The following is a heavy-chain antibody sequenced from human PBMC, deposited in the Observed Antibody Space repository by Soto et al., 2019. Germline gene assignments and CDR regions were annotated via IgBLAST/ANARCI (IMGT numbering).Heavy chain of an antibody. CDR3: AREYNWTSIYYGMDV. CDR2: ITPIFGTA. CDR1: GRTFSIYA. Sequence: QVQLVQSGAEVKKPGSSVKVSCKASGRTFSIYAISWVRQAPGQGPEWMGGITPIFGTANYAQKFQGRGTITADESTNTAYMELSSLRSEDTAVYYCAREYNWTSIYYGMDVWGQGTTVTVSS. D-gene: IGHD1-20*01. J-gene: IGHJ6*02. V-gene: IGHV1-69*01.